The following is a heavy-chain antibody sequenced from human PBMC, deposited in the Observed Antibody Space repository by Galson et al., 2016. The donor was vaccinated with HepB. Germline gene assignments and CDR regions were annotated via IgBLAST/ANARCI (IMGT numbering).Heavy chain of an antibody. CDR3: AGGVWQYCSGTSCYEEDY. CDR2: ISVYNGNT. CDR1: GYTFTNYG. V-gene: IGHV1-18*04. Sequence: SVKVSCKASGYTFTNYGINWVRQAPGQGLEWMGWISVYNGNTKYAQKFQGRVTMTTDTSTSTAYMELRSLRSDDTAVYYCAGGVWQYCSGTSCYEEDYWGQGTLGIVSS. J-gene: IGHJ4*02. D-gene: IGHD2-2*01.